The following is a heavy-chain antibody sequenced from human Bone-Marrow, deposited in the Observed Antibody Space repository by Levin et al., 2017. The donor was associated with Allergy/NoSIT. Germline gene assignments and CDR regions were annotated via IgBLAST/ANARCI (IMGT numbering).Heavy chain of an antibody. CDR2: INSGSTDI. Sequence: GWSLRLSCAASGFNFSTYNMNWVRQAPGKALEWVSSINSGSTDIYYADSLKGRFTISRDNAENSLYLQMNGLRAGDTAVYYCARDRTYGILRNYGMDVWGQGTTVTVSS. D-gene: IGHD3-9*01. J-gene: IGHJ6*02. CDR3: ARDRTYGILRNYGMDV. V-gene: IGHV3-21*01. CDR1: GFNFSTYN.